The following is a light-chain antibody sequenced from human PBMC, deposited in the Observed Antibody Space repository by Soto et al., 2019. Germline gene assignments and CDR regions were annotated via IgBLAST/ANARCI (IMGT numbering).Light chain of an antibody. J-gene: IGKJ4*01. CDR2: DAS. CDR3: QQRHGWPRI. CDR1: QSVGTY. Sequence: EIVLTQSPATLSLSPGERATLSCRASQSVGTYLVWYQQKPGQAPILLIYDASKRAIGIPDRFSGTGSGTDFTLAISSLEPDDSAVYYCQQRHGWPRIFGEGTRME. V-gene: IGKV3-11*01.